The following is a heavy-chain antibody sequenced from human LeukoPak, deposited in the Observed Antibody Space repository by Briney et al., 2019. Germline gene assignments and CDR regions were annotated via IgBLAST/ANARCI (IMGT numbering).Heavy chain of an antibody. CDR3: ARIEVDAFDI. J-gene: IGHJ3*02. CDR2: ISSTSSTI. CDR1: GFTFRTYS. V-gene: IGHV3-48*02. Sequence: PGGSLRLSCAASGFTFRTYSMNWVRQAPGKGLEWVSYISSTSSTIYYADSVKGRFTISRDNAKNALYLQMKSLRDEDTAVYYCARIEVDAFDIRGQGTMVTISS.